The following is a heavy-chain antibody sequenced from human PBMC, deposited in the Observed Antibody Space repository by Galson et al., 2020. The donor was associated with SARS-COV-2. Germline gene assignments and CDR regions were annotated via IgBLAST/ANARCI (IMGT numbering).Heavy chain of an antibody. CDR1: GFTFSSYA. D-gene: IGHD6-19*01. CDR2: ISGSGGST. CDR3: AKDLIAVAGTYGYYYGMDV. Sequence: TGGSLRLSCAASGFTFSSYAMSWVRQAPGKGLEWVSAISGSGGSTYYADSVKGRFTISRDNSKNTLYLQMNSLRAEDTAVYYCAKDLIAVAGTYGYYYGMDVWGQGTTVTVSS. J-gene: IGHJ6*02. V-gene: IGHV3-23*01.